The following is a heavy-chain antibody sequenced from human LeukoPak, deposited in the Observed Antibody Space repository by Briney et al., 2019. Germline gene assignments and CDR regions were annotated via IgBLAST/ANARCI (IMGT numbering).Heavy chain of an antibody. J-gene: IGHJ4*02. CDR2: IYSAGDS. CDR1: GFSISYNY. Sequence: GGSRRLSCVVSGFSISYNYMSWVRQAPGKGLEWVSLIYSAGDSYYADSVKGRFIISKDNSKNTVYLQMNRPRPEDTAVYYCASHYCSAGSCYFDGWGQGTLVAVSS. D-gene: IGHD2-8*02. V-gene: IGHV3-53*01. CDR3: ASHYCSAGSCYFDG.